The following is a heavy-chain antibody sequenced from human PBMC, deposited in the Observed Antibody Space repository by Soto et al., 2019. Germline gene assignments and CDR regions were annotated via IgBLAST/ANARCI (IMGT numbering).Heavy chain of an antibody. Sequence: SETLSLTCAVYGGSFSGYYWSWIRQPPGKGLEWIVEIYHIVSTYYNPSLESRVSILVDWSKIQFSLKLSSVTFAVTAVYYCARELLSPNWWFDPWGQGTLVTVSS. CDR2: IYHIVST. V-gene: IGHV4-34*01. CDR1: GGSFSGYY. D-gene: IGHD2-15*01. CDR3: ARELLSPNWWFDP. J-gene: IGHJ5*02.